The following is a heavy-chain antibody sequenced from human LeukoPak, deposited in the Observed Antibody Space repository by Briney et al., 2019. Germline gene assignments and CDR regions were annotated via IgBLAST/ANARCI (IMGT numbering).Heavy chain of an antibody. CDR1: GGSISSGDYY. V-gene: IGHV4-30-4*01. CDR3: AREVSRWPYYFDY. D-gene: IGHD4-23*01. Sequence: SETLSLTCTVSGGSISSGDYYWSWIRQPPGKGLEWIGYIYYSGSTYYNPSLKSRVSISVDTSKNQFSLKLSSVTAADTAVYYCAREVSRWPYYFDYWGQGTLVTVSS. CDR2: IYYSGST. J-gene: IGHJ4*02.